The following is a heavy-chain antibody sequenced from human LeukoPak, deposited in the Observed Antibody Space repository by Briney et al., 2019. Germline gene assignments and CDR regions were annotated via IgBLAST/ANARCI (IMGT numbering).Heavy chain of an antibody. V-gene: IGHV2-5*02. CDR2: IYWDDDK. CDR3: AHNGFGELNNWFDP. J-gene: IGHJ5*02. D-gene: IGHD3-10*01. CDR1: GFPLSTSGVG. Sequence: SGPTLLNPTPTLTLTCTFSGFPLSTSGVGVGWIRQPPGKALEWLSLIYWDDDKRYSPSLKSRLTITKDTSKNQVVLTMTNMDPVDTATYYCAHNGFGELNNWFDPWGQGTLVTVSS.